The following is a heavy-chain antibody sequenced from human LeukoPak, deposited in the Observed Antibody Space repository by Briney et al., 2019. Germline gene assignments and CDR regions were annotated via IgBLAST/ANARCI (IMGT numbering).Heavy chain of an antibody. CDR3: ARDFSYFRIHFDY. D-gene: IGHD3-9*01. CDR1: GFTFSSYG. J-gene: IGHJ4*02. V-gene: IGHV3-23*01. Sequence: GGSLRLSCAASGFTFSSYGMSWVRQAPGKGLEWVSAISGSGGSTYYADSVKGRFTISRDNAKNSLYLQMDSLRAEDTAVYYCARDFSYFRIHFDYWGQGTLVTVSS. CDR2: ISGSGGST.